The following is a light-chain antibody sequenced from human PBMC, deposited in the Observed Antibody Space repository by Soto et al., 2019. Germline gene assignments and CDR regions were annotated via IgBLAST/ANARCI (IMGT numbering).Light chain of an antibody. CDR1: QSVSSN. V-gene: IGKV3-15*01. Sequence: EIVMTQSPATLSVSPGERATLSCRASQSVSSNLAWYQQKPGQAPMLLIYGASTRAPGIPARFSGSGSGTELTLTISRLQAEDFAVYCCQQYKNWPAYLFGQGTKLEIK. J-gene: IGKJ2*01. CDR2: GAS. CDR3: QQYKNWPAYL.